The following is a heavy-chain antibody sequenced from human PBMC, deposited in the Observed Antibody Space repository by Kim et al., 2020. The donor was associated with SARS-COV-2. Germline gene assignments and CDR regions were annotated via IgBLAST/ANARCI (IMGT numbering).Heavy chain of an antibody. V-gene: IGHV3-21*01. CDR2: ISSSSSYI. CDR3: ARDVGRVTMVRGVIEFPYYYYYYGMDV. D-gene: IGHD3-10*01. CDR1: GFTFSSYS. Sequence: GGSLRLSCAASGFTFSSYSMNWVRQAPGKGLEWVSSISSSSSYIYYADSVKGRFTISRDNAKNSLYLQMNSLRAEDTAVYYCARDVGRVTMVRGVIEFPYYYYYYGMDVWGQGTTVTVSS. J-gene: IGHJ6*02.